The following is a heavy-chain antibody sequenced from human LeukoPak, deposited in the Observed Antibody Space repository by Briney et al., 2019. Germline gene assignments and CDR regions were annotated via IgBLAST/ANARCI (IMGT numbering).Heavy chain of an antibody. CDR1: GFTFSSYA. Sequence: GGSLRLSCAASGFTFSSYAMHWVRQAPGKGLEYVSAISSNGGSTYYANSVKGRFTISGDNSKNTLYLQMGSLRAEDMAVYYCARSRRFLEWLPEWGQGTLVTVSS. CDR3: ARSRRFLEWLPE. D-gene: IGHD3-3*01. CDR2: ISSNGGST. J-gene: IGHJ4*02. V-gene: IGHV3-64*01.